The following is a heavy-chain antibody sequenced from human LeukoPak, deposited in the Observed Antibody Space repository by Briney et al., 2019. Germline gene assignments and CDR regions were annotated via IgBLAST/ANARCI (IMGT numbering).Heavy chain of an antibody. CDR3: ASQMAATSH. Sequence: GGSLRLSCAASGFTFSNAWMSWVRQAPGKGLEWVSALSGSGNATYYADFVRGRFTISRDNSKNILYLQMNSLLAEDTAVYFCASQMAATSHWGQGILVTVSS. CDR2: LSGSGNAT. J-gene: IGHJ4*02. D-gene: IGHD5-24*01. CDR1: GFTFSNAW. V-gene: IGHV3-23*01.